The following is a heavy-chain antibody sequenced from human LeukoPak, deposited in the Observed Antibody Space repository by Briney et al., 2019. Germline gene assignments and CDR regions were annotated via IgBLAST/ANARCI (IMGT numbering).Heavy chain of an antibody. CDR3: ARARYCSSTSCPPYYYYYYYMDV. CDR1: GGTFSSYA. J-gene: IGHJ6*03. D-gene: IGHD2-2*01. V-gene: IGHV1-69*05. Sequence: VKVSCKASGGTFSSYAISWVRQAPGQGLEWMGGIIPIFGTANYAQKFQGRVTITTDESTSTAYMELSSLRSEDTAVYYCARARYCSSTSCPPYYYYYYYMDVWGKGTTVTVSS. CDR2: IIPIFGTA.